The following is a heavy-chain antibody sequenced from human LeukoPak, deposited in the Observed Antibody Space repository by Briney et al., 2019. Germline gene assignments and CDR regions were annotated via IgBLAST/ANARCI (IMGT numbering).Heavy chain of an antibody. J-gene: IGHJ4*02. D-gene: IGHD5-12*01. V-gene: IGHV1-69*04. CDR3: AISDKWLQLQVDY. Sequence: SVKVSCKASGGTFSSYAISWVRQAPGQGLEWMGRIIPILGIANYAQKFQGRVTITADKSTSTAYMELSSLRSEDTAVYYCAISDKWLQLQVDYWGQGTLVTVSS. CDR1: GGTFSSYA. CDR2: IIPILGIA.